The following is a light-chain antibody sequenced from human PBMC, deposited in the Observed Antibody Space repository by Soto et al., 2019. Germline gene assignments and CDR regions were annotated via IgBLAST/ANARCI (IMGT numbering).Light chain of an antibody. CDR2: AAS. V-gene: IGKV1-9*01. CDR1: QGISSY. CDR3: QQLLSYPIT. J-gene: IGKJ5*01. Sequence: DIQLTQSPSFLSASVGDRVTITCRASQGISSYLAWYQQKPGKAPKLLIYAASTLQSGVPLRFSGSGSGTSFTPTIYSLQREDFATDVSQQLLSYPITSGLRVRPEMK.